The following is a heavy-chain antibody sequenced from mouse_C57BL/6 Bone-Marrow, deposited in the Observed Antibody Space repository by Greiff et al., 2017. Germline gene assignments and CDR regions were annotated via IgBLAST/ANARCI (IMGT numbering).Heavy chain of an antibody. V-gene: IGHV1-53*01. Sequence: QVQLQQPGTELVKPGASVKLSCKASGYTFTSYWMHWVKQRPGQGLEWIGNINPSNGGTNYNAKFKSKATLTVDKSSSTAYMQLSSLTSEDSAVYYCASPAYYSNYVNYYAMDYWGQGTSVTVSS. D-gene: IGHD2-5*01. J-gene: IGHJ4*01. CDR1: GYTFTSYW. CDR3: ASPAYYSNYVNYYAMDY. CDR2: INPSNGGT.